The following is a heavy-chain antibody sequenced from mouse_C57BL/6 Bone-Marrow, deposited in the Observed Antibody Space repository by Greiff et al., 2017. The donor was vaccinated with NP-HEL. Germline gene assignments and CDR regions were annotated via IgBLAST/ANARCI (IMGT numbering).Heavy chain of an antibody. D-gene: IGHD1-1*01. CDR3: ARDTLYYGSSYWYFDV. CDR2: IHPNSGST. Sequence: VQLQQPGAELVKPGASVKLSCKASGYTFTSYWMHWVKQRPGQGLEWIGMIHPNSGSTNYNEKFKSKATLTVDKSSSTAYMQLSSLTSEDSAVYYCARDTLYYGSSYWYFDVWGTGTTVTVSS. V-gene: IGHV1-64*01. CDR1: GYTFTSYW. J-gene: IGHJ1*03.